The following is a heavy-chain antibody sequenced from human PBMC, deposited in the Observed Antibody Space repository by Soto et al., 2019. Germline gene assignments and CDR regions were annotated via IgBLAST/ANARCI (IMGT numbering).Heavy chain of an antibody. J-gene: IGHJ4*02. CDR3: AKGDRVGIAAAEYFDY. CDR1: GFTFSSYA. Sequence: GGSLRLCCAASGFTFSSYAMSWVRQAPGKGLEWVSAISGSGGSTYYADSVKGRFTISRDNSKNTLYLQMNSLRAEDTAVYYCAKGDRVGIAAAEYFDYWGQGTLVTVSS. D-gene: IGHD6-13*01. V-gene: IGHV3-23*01. CDR2: ISGSGGST.